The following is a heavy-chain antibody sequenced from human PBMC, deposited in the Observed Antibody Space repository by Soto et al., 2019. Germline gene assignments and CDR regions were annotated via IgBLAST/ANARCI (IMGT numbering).Heavy chain of an antibody. CDR3: AIQADYGDPRPQFDY. D-gene: IGHD4-17*01. Sequence: QVQLQESGPGLVKPSQTLSLTCTVSGGSISSGGYYWSWIRQHPGKGLEWIGYIYYSGSTYYNPSLQRRVTISVHETKNRFSLKLSSVTAADTAVYYCAIQADYGDPRPQFDYWGQGTMVTVSS. J-gene: IGHJ4*02. V-gene: IGHV4-31*03. CDR1: GGSISSGGYY. CDR2: IYYSGST.